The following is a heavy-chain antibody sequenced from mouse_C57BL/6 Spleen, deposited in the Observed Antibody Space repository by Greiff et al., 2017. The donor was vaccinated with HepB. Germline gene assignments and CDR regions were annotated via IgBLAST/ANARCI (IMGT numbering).Heavy chain of an antibody. CDR3: TTPYGNYGY. Sequence: VQLKESGAELVRPGASVRLSCTASGFNIKDDYMHWVKQRPEQGLEWIGWIDPENGDTEYASKFQGKATITADTSSNTAYLQLSSLTSEDTAVYYCTTPYGNYGYWGQGTTLTVSS. J-gene: IGHJ2*01. CDR1: GFNIKDDY. D-gene: IGHD2-1*01. CDR2: IDPENGDT. V-gene: IGHV14-4*01.